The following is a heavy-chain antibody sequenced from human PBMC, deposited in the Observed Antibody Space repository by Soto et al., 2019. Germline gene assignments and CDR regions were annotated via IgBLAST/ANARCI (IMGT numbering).Heavy chain of an antibody. CDR3: AAPFSSGCGSDAFDI. CDR2: ISYDGSNK. J-gene: IGHJ3*02. Sequence: QVQLVESGGGVVQPARSLRPSCAASGFTFSSYGMHWVRQAPGKGLEWVAVISYDGSNKYYADSVKGRFTISRDNSENTLYRQMNSLRAEDTSLYYCAAPFSSGCGSDAFDIWGQRTMVNVSS. D-gene: IGHD6-19*01. CDR1: GFTFSSYG. V-gene: IGHV3-30*03.